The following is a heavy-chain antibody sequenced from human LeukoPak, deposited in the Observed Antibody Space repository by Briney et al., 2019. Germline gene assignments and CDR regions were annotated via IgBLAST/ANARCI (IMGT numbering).Heavy chain of an antibody. J-gene: IGHJ4*02. CDR3: ARGEPYSSSWYSNFDY. V-gene: IGHV3-48*01. CDR2: ISSSASTI. Sequence: PGGSLRLSCVASGFTFSSYSMNWVRLAPGRGLEWISYISSSASTIFYADPVKGRVTISRDSAKNSLYLQMNSLRAEDTAVYYCARGEPYSSSWYSNFDYWGQGTLVTVSS. D-gene: IGHD6-13*01. CDR1: GFTFSSYS.